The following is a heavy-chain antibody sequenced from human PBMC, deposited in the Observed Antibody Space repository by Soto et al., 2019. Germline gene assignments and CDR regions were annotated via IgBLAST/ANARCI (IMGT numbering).Heavy chain of an antibody. Sequence: QVQVVQSGDEVKKPGASVKVSCKASGYTFTNYGFSWVRQAPGQGLERMGWISGYNGNTKYAEKFQGRVTMTTDTSTSTAHMELRSLRSDDTAVYYCAREGQAPYYYYGMDVWGQGTAVTVSS. V-gene: IGHV1-18*01. J-gene: IGHJ6*02. CDR3: AREGQAPYYYYGMDV. CDR1: GYTFTNYG. CDR2: ISGYNGNT.